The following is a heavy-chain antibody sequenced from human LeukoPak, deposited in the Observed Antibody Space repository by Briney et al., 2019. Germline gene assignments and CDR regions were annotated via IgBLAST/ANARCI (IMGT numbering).Heavy chain of an antibody. Sequence: GGSLRLSCAASGFTFSSYWTGWVRQAPGKGLEWVASINQDGSEKYYVDFVKGRFTISRDNAKKSLYLQMNSLRVEDTAVYYCARASSGRYFQLIDDWGQGTLVTVSS. CDR2: INQDGSEK. D-gene: IGHD1-26*01. CDR1: GFTFSSYW. J-gene: IGHJ4*02. CDR3: ARASSGRYFQLIDD. V-gene: IGHV3-7*01.